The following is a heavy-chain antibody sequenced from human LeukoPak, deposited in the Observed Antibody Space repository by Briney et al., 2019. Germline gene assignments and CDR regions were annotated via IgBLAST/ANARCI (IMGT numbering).Heavy chain of an antibody. D-gene: IGHD6-19*01. J-gene: IGHJ4*02. CDR3: AKDLLAIAVAGT. CDR1: GFTFSSYG. V-gene: IGHV3-30*02. Sequence: GSLRLSCAASGFTFSSYGMHWVRQAPGKGLEWVAFIRYDGGNKYYADSVKGRFTISRDNSKNTLYLQMNSLRAEDTAVYYCAKDLLAIAVAGTWGQGTLVTVSS. CDR2: IRYDGGNK.